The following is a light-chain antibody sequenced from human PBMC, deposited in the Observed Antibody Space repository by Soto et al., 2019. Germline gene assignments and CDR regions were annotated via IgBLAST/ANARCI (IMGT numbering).Light chain of an antibody. CDR3: QQCGSSPLYT. J-gene: IGKJ2*01. CDR1: QSVSSTY. V-gene: IGKV3-20*01. Sequence: EIVLTQSPGTLSLSPGERATLSCRASQSVSSTYLAWYQQKPGQAPRLLIYGTSSMATGIPDRFSGSGSGTDFTLTISRLEPEDFAVYYCQQCGSSPLYTFGQGTKLEIK. CDR2: GTS.